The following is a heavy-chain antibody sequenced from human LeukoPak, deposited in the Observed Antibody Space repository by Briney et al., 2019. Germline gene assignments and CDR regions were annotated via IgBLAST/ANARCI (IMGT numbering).Heavy chain of an antibody. CDR1: GFTFDDYA. V-gene: IGHV4-38-2*02. D-gene: IGHD3-22*01. J-gene: IGHJ4*02. Sequence: GSLRLSCAVSGFTFDDYAMHWVRQAQGKGLEWIGSIHHSGRTYYNHSLKSRVTMSVDTPKNQFSLKLRSVTAADTAVYYCARDAYYYDSRGYYRFDYWGQGTLVTVSS. CDR2: IHHSGRT. CDR3: ARDAYYYDSRGYYRFDY.